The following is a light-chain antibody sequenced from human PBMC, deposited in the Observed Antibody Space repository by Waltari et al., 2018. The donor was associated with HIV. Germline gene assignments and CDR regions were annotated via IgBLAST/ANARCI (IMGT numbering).Light chain of an antibody. J-gene: IGLJ2*01. CDR1: STYSRFYQY. Sequence: QSALTQPASVSGFLVQSINISCTGISTYSRFYQYVSWYQQYPSKIPRLIIFDINNPPAGVSDHFSGSRSGNSASLTFSGLQSGDEAHYYCASNRLDYTLIFGGGTKLTVL. CDR2: DIN. CDR3: ASNRLDYTLI. V-gene: IGLV2-14*03.